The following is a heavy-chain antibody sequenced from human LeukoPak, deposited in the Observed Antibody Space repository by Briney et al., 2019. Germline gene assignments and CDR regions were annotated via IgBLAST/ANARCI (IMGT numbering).Heavy chain of an antibody. Sequence: SETLSLTCTVSGGSISSYYWSWIRQPPGKGLEWIGYIYHSGSTNYNPSLKSRVTISVDTSKNQFSLKLSSVTAADTAVYYCARGYYGSGSYFRGMDVWGQGTTVTVSS. V-gene: IGHV4-59*01. CDR2: IYHSGST. CDR3: ARGYYGSGSYFRGMDV. CDR1: GGSISSYY. D-gene: IGHD3-10*01. J-gene: IGHJ6*02.